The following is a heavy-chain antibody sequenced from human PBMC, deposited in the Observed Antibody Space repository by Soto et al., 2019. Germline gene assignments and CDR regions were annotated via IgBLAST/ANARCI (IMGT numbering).Heavy chain of an antibody. Sequence: PGGSLRLSCAASGFTFSSYSMNWVRQAPGKGLEWISYISSSGSTIYYTDSVTGRLTISRDNAQNSLYLQMNSLRDEDTVLYYCVRDLNGAPLCSLAVWGKGSTVTVSP. CDR2: ISSSGSTI. CDR1: GFTFSSYS. CDR3: VRDLNGAPLCSLAV. V-gene: IGHV3-48*02. J-gene: IGHJ6*04. D-gene: IGHD2-15*01.